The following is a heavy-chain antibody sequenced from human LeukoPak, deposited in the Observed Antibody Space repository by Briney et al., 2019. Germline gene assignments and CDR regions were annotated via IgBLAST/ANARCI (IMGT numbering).Heavy chain of an antibody. CDR2: IKRDGSDI. J-gene: IGHJ5*02. V-gene: IGHV3-74*01. Sequence: GGSLRLSCEASAFSFNSYWMHWVRQAPGKGLEWVACIKRDGSDINYADSVKGRLIISRDNAQNTLFLQMNSLRAEDTAVYYCTRGQSYCGSGRAPVNWFDPWGQGTLVTVSS. D-gene: IGHD3-10*01. CDR3: TRGQSYCGSGRAPVNWFDP. CDR1: AFSFNSYW.